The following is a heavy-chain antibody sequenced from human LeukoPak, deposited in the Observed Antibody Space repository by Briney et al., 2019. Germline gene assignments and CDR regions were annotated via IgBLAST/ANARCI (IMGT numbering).Heavy chain of an antibody. CDR1: GFTFSNAW. J-gene: IGHJ4*02. CDR3: ARELLLEWFHTPVDY. Sequence: GGSLRLSCAASGFTFSNAWMSWVRQAPGKGLEWVGRIKSKTDGGTTDYAAPVKGRFTISRDDSKNTLYLQMNSLRAEDTAVYYCARELLLEWFHTPVDYWGQGTLVTVSS. V-gene: IGHV3-15*01. D-gene: IGHD3-3*01. CDR2: IKSKTDGGTT.